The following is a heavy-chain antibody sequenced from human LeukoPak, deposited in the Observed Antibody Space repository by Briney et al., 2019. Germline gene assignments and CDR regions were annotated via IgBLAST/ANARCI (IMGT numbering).Heavy chain of an antibody. CDR3: ARDSADYYDSSGHDY. CDR2: INAGNGNT. J-gene: IGHJ4*02. CDR1: GYTFTSYA. Sequence: ASVKVSCKASGYTFTSYAMRWVRQAPGQRLEWMGWINAGNGNTKYSQKFQGRVTVTRDTSASTAYMELSSLRSEDTAVYYCARDSADYYDSSGHDYWGQGTLVTVSS. V-gene: IGHV1-3*01. D-gene: IGHD3-22*01.